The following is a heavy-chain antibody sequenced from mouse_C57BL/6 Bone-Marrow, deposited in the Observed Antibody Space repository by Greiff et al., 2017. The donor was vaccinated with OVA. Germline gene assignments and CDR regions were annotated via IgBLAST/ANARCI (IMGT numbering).Heavy chain of an antibody. D-gene: IGHD1-1*01. CDR1: GYAFSSSW. CDR3: ARFYDGSSPVFDY. J-gene: IGHJ2*01. V-gene: IGHV1-82*01. CDR2: IYPGDGDT. Sequence: LQESGPELVKPGASVKISCKASGYAFSSSWMNWVKQRPGKGLEWIGRIYPGDGDTNYNGKFKGKATLTADKSSSTAYMQRSSLTSEDSAVYFCARFYDGSSPVFDYWGQGTTLTVSS.